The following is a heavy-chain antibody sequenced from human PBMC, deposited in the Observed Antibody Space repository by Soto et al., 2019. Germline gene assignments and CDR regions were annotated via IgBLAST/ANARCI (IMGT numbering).Heavy chain of an antibody. D-gene: IGHD3-10*01. J-gene: IGHJ4*02. Sequence: ASVKVSCKASGYTFTSYGISWVRQAPGQGLEWMGWISAYNGNTNYAQKLQGRVTMTTDTSTSTAYMELRSLRSDDTAVYYCARDEFITMVRGVKRGFDYWGQGTLVTVSS. V-gene: IGHV1-18*01. CDR1: GYTFTSYG. CDR3: ARDEFITMVRGVKRGFDY. CDR2: ISAYNGNT.